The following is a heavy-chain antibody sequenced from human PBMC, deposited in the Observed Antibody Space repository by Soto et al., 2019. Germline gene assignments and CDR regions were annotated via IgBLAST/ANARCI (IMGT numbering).Heavy chain of an antibody. D-gene: IGHD3-22*01. CDR2: IYYSGST. V-gene: IGHV4-30-4*01. CDR3: ARDGDYYDSSGYYWRYFDY. J-gene: IGHJ4*02. CDR1: GCSISSGDYY. Sequence: SETLSLTCTVSGCSISSGDYYWSWIRQPPGKGLEWIGYIYYSGSTYYNPSLKSRVTISVDTSKNQFSLKLSSVTAADTAVYYCARDGDYYDSSGYYWRYFDYWGQGTLVTVSS.